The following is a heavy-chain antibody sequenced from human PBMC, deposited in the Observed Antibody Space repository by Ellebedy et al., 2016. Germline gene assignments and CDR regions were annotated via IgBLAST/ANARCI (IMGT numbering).Heavy chain of an antibody. V-gene: IGHV1-69*04. D-gene: IGHD6-13*01. CDR1: GGTFSSYA. J-gene: IGHJ6*02. CDR3: ARSLYSSSWYAPYYYYGMDV. CDR2: IIPILSIT. Sequence: ASVKVSCKASGGTFSSYAISWVRQAPGQGLEWMGRIIPILSITNYAQKFQGRVTITRDTSASTAYMELSSLRSEDTAVYYCARSLYSSSWYAPYYYYGMDVWGQGTTVTVSS.